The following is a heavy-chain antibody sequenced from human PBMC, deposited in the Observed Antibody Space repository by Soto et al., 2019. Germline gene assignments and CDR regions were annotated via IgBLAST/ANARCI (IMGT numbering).Heavy chain of an antibody. Sequence: ASVKVSCKASGYTFTSHYMHWVRQAPGQGLEWMGIINPSGGSTSYAQKFQGRVTMTRDTSTSTVYMELSSLRSEDTAVYYCARTLPAANFDYWGQGTLVTVSS. V-gene: IGHV1-46*01. CDR1: GYTFTSHY. J-gene: IGHJ4*02. D-gene: IGHD2-2*01. CDR2: INPSGGST. CDR3: ARTLPAANFDY.